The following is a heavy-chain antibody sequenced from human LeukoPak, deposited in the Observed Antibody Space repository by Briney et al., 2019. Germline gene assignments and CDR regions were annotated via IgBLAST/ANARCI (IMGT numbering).Heavy chain of an antibody. CDR3: ARNKIGGDYYYYMDV. D-gene: IGHD1-26*01. V-gene: IGHV4-59*01. CDR1: GSSISSYY. J-gene: IGHJ6*03. Sequence: SETLSLTCTVSGSSISSYYWSWIRQPPGKGLEWIGYIYYSGSTNYNPSLKSRVTISVDTSKNQFSLKLSSVTAADTAVYYCARNKIGGDYYYYMDVWGKGTTVTVSS. CDR2: IYYSGST.